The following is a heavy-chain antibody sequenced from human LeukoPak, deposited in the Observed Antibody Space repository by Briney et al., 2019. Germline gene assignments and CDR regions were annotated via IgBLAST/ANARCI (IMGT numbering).Heavy chain of an antibody. V-gene: IGHV4-59*12. Sequence: SETLSLTCTVSGGSISSYYWSWIRQPPGKGLEWIGKMYHRGSSYYTPSLKSRATISVDTSKNQFSLHLTSVTAADTAIYYCARDANVDTGMPPWIDYWGQGTLVTVSS. D-gene: IGHD5-18*01. CDR1: GGSISSYY. CDR2: MYHRGSS. CDR3: ARDANVDTGMPPWIDY. J-gene: IGHJ4*02.